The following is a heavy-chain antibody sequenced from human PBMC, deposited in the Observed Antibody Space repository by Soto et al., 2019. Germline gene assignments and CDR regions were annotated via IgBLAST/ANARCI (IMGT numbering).Heavy chain of an antibody. Sequence: EVQLVETGGGLIQPGGSLRLSCAASGFTVSNTYMTWVRQPPGKGLECVSVIYTAGGTNYADSGKGRFIISRDNSKNTLYLQMNSLRAEDTAVYDCARALPVATGGFDPWGQGTLVTVSS. V-gene: IGHV3-53*02. J-gene: IGHJ5*02. CDR3: ARALPVATGGFDP. CDR2: IYTAGGT. CDR1: GFTVSNTY. D-gene: IGHD5-12*01.